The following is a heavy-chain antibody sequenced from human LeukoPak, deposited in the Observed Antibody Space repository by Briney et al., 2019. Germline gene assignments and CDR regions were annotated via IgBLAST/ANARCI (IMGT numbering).Heavy chain of an antibody. CDR2: ISWNSGTI. Sequence: PGRSLRLSCAASGFTFDDYAMHWARQAPGKGLEWVSGISWNSGTIAYADSVKGRFTIPRDNAKNSLYLQMNSLRAEDMALYYCAKASTRSFTSGYYGDAFDIWGQGTMVSVSS. J-gene: IGHJ3*02. CDR3: AKASTRSFTSGYYGDAFDI. V-gene: IGHV3-9*03. CDR1: GFTFDDYA. D-gene: IGHD3-22*01.